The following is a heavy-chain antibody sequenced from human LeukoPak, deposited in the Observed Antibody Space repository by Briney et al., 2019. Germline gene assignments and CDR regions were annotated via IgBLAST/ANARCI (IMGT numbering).Heavy chain of an antibody. D-gene: IGHD5-18*01. V-gene: IGHV4-30-4*01. CDR3: ARGRGYSYGYNFDY. Sequence: SQTLSLTCTVSGGSISSGDYYWSWIRQPPGKGLEWIGYIYYSGSTYYNPSLKSRVTISVDTSKNQFSLKLSSVTAADTAVYYCARGRGYSYGYNFDYWGQGTLVTVSS. CDR2: IYYSGST. J-gene: IGHJ4*02. CDR1: GGSISSGDYY.